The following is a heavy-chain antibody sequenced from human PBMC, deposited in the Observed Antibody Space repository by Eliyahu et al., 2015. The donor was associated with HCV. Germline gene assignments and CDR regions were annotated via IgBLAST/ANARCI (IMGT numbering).Heavy chain of an antibody. D-gene: IGHD2-21*01. J-gene: IGHJ6*03. V-gene: IGHV3-33*05. CDR2: ISHDGRNM. CDR1: GFNFSRHA. Sequence: QVRLVESGGAVVRPGTSLRLSCTTSGFNFSRHAIQWVRQAPGKGLEWLTIISHDGRNMFYEDSVKGRFTLSRDNSKDTVYLQMNSLRVEDTAVYHCGRDAFRDGTYWGHMDFWGKGTTVTVSS. CDR3: GRDAFRDGTYWGHMDF.